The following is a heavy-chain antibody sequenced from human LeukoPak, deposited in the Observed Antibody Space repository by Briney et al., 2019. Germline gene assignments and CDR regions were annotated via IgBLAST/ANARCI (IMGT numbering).Heavy chain of an antibody. V-gene: IGHV4-4*07. D-gene: IGHD3-10*01. CDR3: AGRPMVGPTRDASDI. CDR2: IYTSGST. Sequence: SETLSLTCSVSGASISRSCWSWIRQPAGKGLGWIGRIYTSGSTNYNPSLQSRVTISVDTSKNQFSLNLSSVTAADTAVYYCAGRPMVGPTRDASDIWGQGTMVTVSS. CDR1: GASISRSC. J-gene: IGHJ3*02.